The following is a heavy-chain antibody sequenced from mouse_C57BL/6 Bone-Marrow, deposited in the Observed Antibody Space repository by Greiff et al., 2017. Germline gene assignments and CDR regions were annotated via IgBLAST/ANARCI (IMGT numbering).Heavy chain of an antibody. D-gene: IGHD2-5*01. Sequence: VQLKESGAELVRPGASVKLSCTASGFNIKDDYMHWVKQRPEQGLEWIGWIDPENGDTEYASKFQGKATITADTSSNTAYLQLSSLTPEDTAVYYCAFYSNWGYWGQGTTLTVSS. CDR3: AFYSNWGY. CDR2: IDPENGDT. V-gene: IGHV14-4*01. J-gene: IGHJ2*01. CDR1: GFNIKDDY.